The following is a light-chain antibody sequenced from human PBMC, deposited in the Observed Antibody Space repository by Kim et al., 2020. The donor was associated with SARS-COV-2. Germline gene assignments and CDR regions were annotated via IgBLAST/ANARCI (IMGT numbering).Light chain of an antibody. CDR3: QSFDSSNQV. V-gene: IGLV6-57*03. CDR2: EDN. J-gene: IGLJ2*01. CDR1: SGSIASNS. Sequence: GKTVTISCTRSSGSIASNSVQWYQQRPGSAPTTVIYEDNQRPWGVPDRFSGSIDSSSNSASLTISGLKTEDEADYYCQSFDSSNQVFGGGTQLTVL.